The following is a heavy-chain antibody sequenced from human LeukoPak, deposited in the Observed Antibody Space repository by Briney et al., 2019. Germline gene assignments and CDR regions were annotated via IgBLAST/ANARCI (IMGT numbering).Heavy chain of an antibody. V-gene: IGHV1-69*13. CDR1: GYTFTSYD. D-gene: IGHD3-9*01. CDR2: IIPIFGTA. J-gene: IGHJ4*02. Sequence: SVKVSCKASGYTFTSYDINWVRQATGQGLEWMGGIIPIFGTANYAQKFQGRVTITADESTSTAYMELSSLRSEDTAVYYCARGQTFHYDILTGYGYFDYWGQGTLVTVSS. CDR3: ARGQTFHYDILTGYGYFDY.